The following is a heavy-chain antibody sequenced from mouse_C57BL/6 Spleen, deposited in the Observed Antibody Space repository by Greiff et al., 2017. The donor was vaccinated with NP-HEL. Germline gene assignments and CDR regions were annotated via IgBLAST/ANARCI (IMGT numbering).Heavy chain of an antibody. J-gene: IGHJ4*01. Sequence: VQLQQSGGELVKPGASVKLSCKASGYTFTSYWMQWVKQRPGQGLEWIGEIDPSDSYTNYNQKFKGKATLTVDTSSSTAYMQLSSLTSEDSAVYYCARGGTGNAMDYWGQGTSVTVSS. D-gene: IGHD3-3*01. CDR2: IDPSDSYT. CDR1: GYTFTSYW. CDR3: ARGGTGNAMDY. V-gene: IGHV1-50*01.